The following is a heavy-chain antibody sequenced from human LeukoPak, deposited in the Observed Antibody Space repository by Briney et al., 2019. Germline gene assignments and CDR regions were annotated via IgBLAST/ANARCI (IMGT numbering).Heavy chain of an antibody. CDR1: GFTFSSYA. CDR3: ARDGSGAYYYGMDV. D-gene: IGHD1-26*01. J-gene: IGHJ6*02. Sequence: PGRSLRLSCAASGFTFSSYAMHWVRQAPGKGLEWVAVISYDGSNKYYADSVKGRFTISRDNAKNSLYLQMNSLRAEDMAVYYCARDGSGAYYYGMDVWGQGTTVTVSS. CDR2: ISYDGSNK. V-gene: IGHV3-30-3*01.